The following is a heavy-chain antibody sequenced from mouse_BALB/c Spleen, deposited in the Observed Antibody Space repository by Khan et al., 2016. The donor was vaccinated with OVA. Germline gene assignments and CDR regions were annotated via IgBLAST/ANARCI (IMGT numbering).Heavy chain of an antibody. J-gene: IGHJ1*01. D-gene: IGHD1-2*01. V-gene: IGHV1-18*01. CDR2: INPNNGDT. CDR3: ARRDYYAYYWFFDV. CDR1: GFTFTEYT. Sequence: VQLQQSGPELVKPGASVKISCKTSGFTFTEYTMHWVKQSHGKSLEWIGRINPNNGDTTYTQKFKGKATLTVDKSSSTAYMERRSLTSEDSAVYYCARRDYYAYYWFFDVWGAGTTVTVSS.